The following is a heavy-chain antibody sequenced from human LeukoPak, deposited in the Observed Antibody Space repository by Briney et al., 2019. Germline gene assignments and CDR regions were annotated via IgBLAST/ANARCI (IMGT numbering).Heavy chain of an antibody. CDR3: ARVSDGAFDY. V-gene: IGHV4-30-2*01. D-gene: IGHD5-24*01. CDR1: GGSISSGGYS. Sequence: SQTLSLTCAVSGGSISSGGYSWSWIRQAPGKGLEWIGYIYHSGSTYYNPSLKSRVTISVDRSKNQFSLKLSSVTAADTAVYYCARVSDGAFDYWGQGTLVTVSS. CDR2: IYHSGST. J-gene: IGHJ4*02.